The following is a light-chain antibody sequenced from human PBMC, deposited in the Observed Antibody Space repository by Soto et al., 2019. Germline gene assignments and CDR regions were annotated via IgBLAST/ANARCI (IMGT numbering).Light chain of an antibody. CDR1: QGISHY. Sequence: IQLTQSPSSLSASVRDRVTITCRASQGISHYLAWYQQKPGKAPKLLIYAASALQSGGPSRFSGSGSGTDFTLTISSLQPEDFATYNCQQFSSYLRTFGGGTKVEI. J-gene: IGKJ4*01. V-gene: IGKV1-9*01. CDR2: AAS. CDR3: QQFSSYLRT.